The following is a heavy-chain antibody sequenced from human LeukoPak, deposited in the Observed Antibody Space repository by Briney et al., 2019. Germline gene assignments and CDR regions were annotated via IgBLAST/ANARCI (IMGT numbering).Heavy chain of an antibody. J-gene: IGHJ5*02. V-gene: IGHV1-18*01. CDR2: ISAYNGNT. CDR3: ARGDRPGIAVAGTLTGWFDP. CDR1: GYTFTSYG. D-gene: IGHD6-19*01. Sequence: ASVTLSFKASGYTFTSYGISWVRQAPGQGLEWMGWISAYNGNTNYAQKLQGRVTMTTDTSTSTAYMELRSLRSDDTAVYYCARGDRPGIAVAGTLTGWFDPWGQRTTVTVSS.